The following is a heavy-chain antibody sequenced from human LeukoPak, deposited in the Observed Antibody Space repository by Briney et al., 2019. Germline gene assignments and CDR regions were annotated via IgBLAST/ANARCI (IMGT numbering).Heavy chain of an antibody. V-gene: IGHV3-23*01. Sequence: GGSLRLSCAASGFTFSSYAMSWVRQAPGKGLRWVSAISGSGGSTYYADSLKGRFTISRDNSKNTLYLQMNSMRGEDTGVYYCARGHSGWYDYWGQGTLVTVSS. CDR2: ISGSGGST. CDR3: ARGHSGWYDY. D-gene: IGHD6-19*01. CDR1: GFTFSSYA. J-gene: IGHJ4*02.